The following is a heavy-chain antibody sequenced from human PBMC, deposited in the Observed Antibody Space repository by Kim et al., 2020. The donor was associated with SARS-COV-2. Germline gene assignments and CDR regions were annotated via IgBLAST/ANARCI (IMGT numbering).Heavy chain of an antibody. V-gene: IGHV3-30-3*01. CDR3: AREVAALLWAFDI. Sequence: GGSLRLSCAASGFTFSSYAMHWVRQAPGKGLEWVAVISYDGSNKYYADSVKGRFTISRDNSKNTLYLQMNSLRAEDTAVYYCAREVAALLWAFDIWGQGTMVTVSS. CDR2: ISYDGSNK. CDR1: GFTFSSYA. D-gene: IGHD6-6*01. J-gene: IGHJ3*02.